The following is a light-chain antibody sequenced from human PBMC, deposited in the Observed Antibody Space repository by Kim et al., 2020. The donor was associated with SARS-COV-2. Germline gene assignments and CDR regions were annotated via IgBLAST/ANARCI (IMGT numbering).Light chain of an antibody. CDR3: QQYDDWPPWT. V-gene: IGKV3-15*01. CDR2: GAS. J-gene: IGKJ1*01. Sequence: PGETATLSCRASQSVSSNVAWYQQKPGQAPRLLIYGASTRAADIPARFSGSGSGTDFTLTISSLQSEDLAVYHCQQYDDWPPWTFGQGTKVDIK. CDR1: QSVSSN.